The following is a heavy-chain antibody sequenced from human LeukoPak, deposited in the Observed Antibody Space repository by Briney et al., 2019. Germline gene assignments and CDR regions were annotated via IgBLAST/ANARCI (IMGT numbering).Heavy chain of an antibody. CDR2: IYYSGSS. CDR1: GGSISSSSSY. CDR3: ARAPYYGDHEYFQH. J-gene: IGHJ1*01. Sequence: SETLSLTCSVSGGSISSSSSYWGWIRQPPGKGLEWIGSIYYSGSSFDNPALKSRVTISVDTSKNQFSLKLSSVTAADTAVYYCARAPYYGDHEYFQHWGQGTLVTVSS. D-gene: IGHD4-17*01. V-gene: IGHV4-39*07.